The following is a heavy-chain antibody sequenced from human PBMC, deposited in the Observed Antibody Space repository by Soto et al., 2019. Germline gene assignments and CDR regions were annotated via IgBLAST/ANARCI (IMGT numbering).Heavy chain of an antibody. Sequence: RSLTCAVSGYSISSGYYWGWIRQPPGKGLEWIGSIYHSGSTYYNPSLKSRVTISVDTSKNQFSLKLSSVTAADTAVYYCASGRSYLTGSWYYGMDVWGQGTTVTVSS. CDR2: IYHSGST. CDR1: GYSISSGYY. D-gene: IGHD1-26*01. CDR3: ASGRSYLTGSWYYGMDV. J-gene: IGHJ6*02. V-gene: IGHV4-38-2*01.